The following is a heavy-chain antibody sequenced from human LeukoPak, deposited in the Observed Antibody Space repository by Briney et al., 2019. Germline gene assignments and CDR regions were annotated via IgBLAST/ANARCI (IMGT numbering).Heavy chain of an antibody. CDR2: ISAYNGNT. J-gene: IGHJ4*02. CDR1: GYTFTSYG. V-gene: IGHV1-18*04. D-gene: IGHD6-13*01. CDR3: ARDGDNSSSWFYFDY. Sequence: GASVKVSCKASGYTFTSYGISWVRQAPGQGLEWMGWISAYNGNTNYAQKLQGRVTMTTDTSTSTAYMELRSLRSDDTAVYYCARDGDNSSSWFYFDYWGQGTLVTVSS.